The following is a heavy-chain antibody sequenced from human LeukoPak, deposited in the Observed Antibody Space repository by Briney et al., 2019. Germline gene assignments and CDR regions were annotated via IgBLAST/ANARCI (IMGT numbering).Heavy chain of an antibody. CDR1: GFIFSDYY. Sequence: PGGSLRLSCAASGFIFSDYYMNWIRQAPGKGLEWVSYISGSSSSTIYYADSVEGRFTISRDNAKNSLYLQMNSLRAEDTAVYYCAREREPVTTEFDYWGQGTLVTVSS. CDR2: ISGSSSSTI. D-gene: IGHD4-17*01. CDR3: AREREPVTTEFDY. J-gene: IGHJ4*02. V-gene: IGHV3-11*01.